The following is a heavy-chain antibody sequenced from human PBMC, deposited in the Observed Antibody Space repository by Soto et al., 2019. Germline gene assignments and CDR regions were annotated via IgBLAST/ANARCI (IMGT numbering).Heavy chain of an antibody. CDR3: AGGSGYRIDP. CDR2: VHEGGTT. CDR1: DDSISRIHW. D-gene: IGHD5-18*01. Sequence: QVQPQESGPGLVNPSGTLSLICVVSDDSISRIHWWSWVRQPPGKGLEWLGEVHEGGTTNYNPSLKSRVIISMDKSKNQVSLKLTSPTAADTAVYHCAGGSGYRIDPWGQGTLVTVSS. J-gene: IGHJ5*01. V-gene: IGHV4-4*02.